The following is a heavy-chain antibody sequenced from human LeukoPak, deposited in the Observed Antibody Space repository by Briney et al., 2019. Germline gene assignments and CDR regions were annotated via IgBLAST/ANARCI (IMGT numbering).Heavy chain of an antibody. J-gene: IGHJ4*02. V-gene: IGHV3-7*01. CDR2: IRGDGGKR. Sequence: GGSLRLSCAASGFTFSSYSMNWVRQAPGKGLEWVANIRGDGGKRNYVDSVKGRFTISRDNAKSSLYLQMNSLRAEDTAMYYCATDWGGEGRPTDYWGQGTLVTVSS. CDR1: GFTFSSYS. CDR3: ATDWGGEGRPTDY. D-gene: IGHD3-16*01.